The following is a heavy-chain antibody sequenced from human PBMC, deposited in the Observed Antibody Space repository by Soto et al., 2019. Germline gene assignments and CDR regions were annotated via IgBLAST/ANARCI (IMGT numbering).Heavy chain of an antibody. CDR2: ISAYNGNT. Sequence: RASVKVSCKASGYTFTSYGISWVRQAPGQGLEWMGWISAYNGNTNYAQKLQGRVTMTTDTSTSTAYMELRSLRSDDTAVYYCAREYYGSGKRYSGLDVWGQGTTVTVSS. CDR1: GYTFTSYG. V-gene: IGHV1-18*01. D-gene: IGHD3-10*01. CDR3: AREYYGSGKRYSGLDV. J-gene: IGHJ6*02.